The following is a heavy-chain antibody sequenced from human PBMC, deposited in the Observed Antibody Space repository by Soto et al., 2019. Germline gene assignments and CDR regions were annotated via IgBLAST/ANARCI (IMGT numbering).Heavy chain of an antibody. D-gene: IGHD5-18*01. CDR3: ARDIRGYSRAFDY. Sequence: SETLSLTCTVSGGSVSSASYYWTWIRQSPGKGLEWIGYIYYTGSTNYNPSLKSRVTISVDTSKNLFSLKLTSVTAADTAVYYCARDIRGYSRAFDYWGQGNIVTVSS. V-gene: IGHV4-61*01. CDR2: IYYTGST. CDR1: GGSVSSASYY. J-gene: IGHJ4*02.